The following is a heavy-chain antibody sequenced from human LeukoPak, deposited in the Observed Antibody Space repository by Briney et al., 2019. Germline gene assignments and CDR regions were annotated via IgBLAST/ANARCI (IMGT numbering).Heavy chain of an antibody. V-gene: IGHV3-7*05. D-gene: IGHD3-22*01. CDR1: GFTFSTYL. Sequence: GGSLRLSCAASGFTFSTYLMSWVRQAPGKGLEWVANIKQDGNEKYYMDSVKGRFTIYRDNATNSLYLHMKSLRAEDTAVYYCARAPDLDSSGYYYRFFQHWGQGTLVTVSS. CDR3: ARAPDLDSSGYYYRFFQH. CDR2: IKQDGNEK. J-gene: IGHJ1*01.